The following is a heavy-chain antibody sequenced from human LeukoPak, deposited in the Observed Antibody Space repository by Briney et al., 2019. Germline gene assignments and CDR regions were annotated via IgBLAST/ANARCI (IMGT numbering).Heavy chain of an antibody. V-gene: IGHV4-38-2*02. J-gene: IGHJ4*02. CDR2: IYHSGSA. CDR3: ARESIAVAAPFDY. CDR1: GYSISSGYQ. D-gene: IGHD6-19*01. Sequence: SETLSLTCAVSGYSISSGYQWAWIRQSPGKGLEWIGSIYHSGSAHYNPSLKSRVTISVETSKNQFSLKLSSVTAADTAVYYCARESIAVAAPFDYWGQGTLVTVSS.